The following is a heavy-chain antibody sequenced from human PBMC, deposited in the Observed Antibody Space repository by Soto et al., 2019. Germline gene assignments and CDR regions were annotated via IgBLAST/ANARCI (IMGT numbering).Heavy chain of an antibody. CDR2: IIPIFGTA. CDR3: AREDSSSWNFDY. V-gene: IGHV1-69*13. D-gene: IGHD6-13*01. Sequence: SVKVSCKASGGTFSSYATSWVRQAPGQGLEWMGGIIPIFGTANYAQKFQGRVTITADESTSTAYMELSSLRSEDTAVYYCAREDSSSWNFDYWGQGTLVTVSS. J-gene: IGHJ4*02. CDR1: GGTFSSYA.